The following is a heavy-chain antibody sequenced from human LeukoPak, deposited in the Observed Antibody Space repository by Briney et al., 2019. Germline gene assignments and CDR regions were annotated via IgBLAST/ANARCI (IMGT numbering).Heavy chain of an antibody. V-gene: IGHV1-46*01. CDR1: GYTFTSYY. CDR3: ARDRGYSGYDSGFDY. CDR2: INPSGGST. J-gene: IGHJ4*02. Sequence: ASVKVSCKASGYTFTSYYMHWVRQAPGQGLEWMGIINPSGGSTSYAQKFQGRVTMTTDTSTSTAYMELRSLRSDDTAVYYCARDRGYSGYDSGFDYWGQGTLVTVSS. D-gene: IGHD5-12*01.